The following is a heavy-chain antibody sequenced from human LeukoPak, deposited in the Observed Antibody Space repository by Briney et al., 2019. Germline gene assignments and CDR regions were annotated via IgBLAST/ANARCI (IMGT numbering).Heavy chain of an antibody. CDR2: LYYSGST. CDR1: GGSISSSSYY. CDR3: ASINWKDLSAFDY. Sequence: ETLSLTCTVSGGSISSSSYYWGWIRQPPGKGLLGFGRLYYSGSTYYNPSLKSRGTISVDTSKNQFSLKLSCVTAADTAVYYCASINWKDLSAFDYWGQGTLVTVSS. J-gene: IGHJ4*02. D-gene: IGHD1-20*01. V-gene: IGHV4-39*01.